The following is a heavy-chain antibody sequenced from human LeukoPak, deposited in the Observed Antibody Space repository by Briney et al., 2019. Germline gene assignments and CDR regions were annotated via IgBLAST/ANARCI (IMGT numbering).Heavy chain of an antibody. CDR1: GFTFSSYA. V-gene: IGHV3-53*01. CDR3: ARERDGMDV. J-gene: IGHJ6*02. CDR2: IYSGGST. Sequence: SGGSLRLSCAASGFTFSSYAMSWVRQAPGKGLEWVSVIYSGGSTYYADSVKGRFTISRDNSKNTLYLQMNSLRAEDTAVYYCARERDGMDVWGQGTTVTVSS.